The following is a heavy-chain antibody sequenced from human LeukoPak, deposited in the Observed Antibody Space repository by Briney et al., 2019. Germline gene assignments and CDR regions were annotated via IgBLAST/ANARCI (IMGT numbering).Heavy chain of an antibody. CDR2: IYHSGST. D-gene: IGHD6-19*01. CDR1: GYSISSGYY. Sequence: PSETLSLTCAVSGYSISSGYYWGWIRQPPGKGLEWIGTIYHSGSTYYNPSLKSRVTISVNTSKNQLSLKLNSVTAADTAVYYCARVGGVAGTSYYFDYWGQGTLVTVSS. CDR3: ARVGGVAGTSYYFDY. J-gene: IGHJ4*02. V-gene: IGHV4-38-2*01.